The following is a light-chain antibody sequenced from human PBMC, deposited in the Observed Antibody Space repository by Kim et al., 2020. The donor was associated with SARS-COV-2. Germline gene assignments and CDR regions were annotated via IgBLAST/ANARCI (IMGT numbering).Light chain of an antibody. Sequence: VSPGQTARIPCSGDKLGDKYACWYQQKPGQSPVLVIYQDNKRPSGIPERFSGSNSGNTATLTISGTQAMDEADYYCQAWDSSTAVFGGGTQLTVL. CDR3: QAWDSSTAV. V-gene: IGLV3-1*01. CDR1: KLGDKY. J-gene: IGLJ2*01. CDR2: QDN.